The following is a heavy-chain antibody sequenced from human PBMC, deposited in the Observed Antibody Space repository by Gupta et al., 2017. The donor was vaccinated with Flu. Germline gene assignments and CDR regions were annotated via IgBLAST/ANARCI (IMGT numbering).Heavy chain of an antibody. Sequence: EVQVLESGGGLVQTGGSLGLSCAASGFTFNTYALSWVRQAPGKGLEWVSTIRGGGDRTYYADSVQGRFSISRDNSKSTLFLQMNSLRAEDTAVYYCAKVGGTYQFDQWGQGTLVTVSS. D-gene: IGHD1-26*01. J-gene: IGHJ4*02. CDR3: AKVGGTYQFDQ. V-gene: IGHV3-23*01. CDR2: IRGGGDRT. CDR1: GFTFNTYA.